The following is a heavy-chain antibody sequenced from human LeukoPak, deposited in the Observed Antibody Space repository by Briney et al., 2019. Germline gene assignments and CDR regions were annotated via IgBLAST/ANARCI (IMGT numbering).Heavy chain of an antibody. V-gene: IGHV3-48*01. J-gene: IGHJ3*02. Sequence: GGSLRLSCAASGFTFSSYSMNWVRQAPGKGLEWVSYISSSRSTIYYAHSVKGRFTISRDNAKNSLYLQMNSLRVEDTAVYYCARGTGRGYSYGYYGAFDIWGQGTMVTVSS. CDR2: ISSSRSTI. D-gene: IGHD5-18*01. CDR3: ARGTGRGYSYGYYGAFDI. CDR1: GFTFSSYS.